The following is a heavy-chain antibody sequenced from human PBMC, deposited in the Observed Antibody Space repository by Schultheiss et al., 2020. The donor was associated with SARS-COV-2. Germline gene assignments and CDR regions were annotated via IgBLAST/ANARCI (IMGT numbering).Heavy chain of an antibody. V-gene: IGHV4-34*01. D-gene: IGHD5-24*01. Sequence: SQTLSLTCAVYGGSFSGYYWSWIRQPPGKGLEWIGYIHYSGSTNYNPSLKSRVTISVDTSKNQFSLKLSSVTAADTAVYYCARGPDGYTLGILYYYGMDVWGQGTTVTVSS. CDR2: IHYSGST. CDR3: ARGPDGYTLGILYYYGMDV. J-gene: IGHJ6*02. CDR1: GGSFSGYY.